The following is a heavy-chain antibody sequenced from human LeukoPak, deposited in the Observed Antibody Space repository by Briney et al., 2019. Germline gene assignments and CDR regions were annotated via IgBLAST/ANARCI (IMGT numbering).Heavy chain of an antibody. J-gene: IGHJ4*01. V-gene: IGHV3-21*01. D-gene: IGHD4-17*01. CDR3: ANQHDYGDYGSDY. Sequence: GGSLRLSCAASGFTFSSYSMNWVRQAPAKGLEWVSSISSSSSYIYYADSVKGRFTISRDNAKNPLYLQMNSLRAEDTAVYYCANQHDYGDYGSDYWGHGTLVTVSS. CDR1: GFTFSSYS. CDR2: ISSSSSYI.